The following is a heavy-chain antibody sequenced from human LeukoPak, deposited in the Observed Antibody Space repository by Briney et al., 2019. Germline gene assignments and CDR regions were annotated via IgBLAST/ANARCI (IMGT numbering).Heavy chain of an antibody. V-gene: IGHV1-2*02. Sequence: GASVKVSCKASGYTFTAYYMHWVRQAPGQGLEWMGWINPNSGGTNYAQKFQGRVTMTRDTSISTAYMELSGLRSDDTAVFYCARDYYDSSGYGSFDYWGQGTLVTVSS. J-gene: IGHJ4*02. CDR2: INPNSGGT. D-gene: IGHD3-22*01. CDR3: ARDYYDSSGYGSFDY. CDR1: GYTFTAYY.